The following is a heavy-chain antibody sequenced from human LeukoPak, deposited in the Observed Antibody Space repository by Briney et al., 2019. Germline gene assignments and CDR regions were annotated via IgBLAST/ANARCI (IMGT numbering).Heavy chain of an antibody. CDR2: INPSGGST. D-gene: IGHD2-2*01. CDR1: GYTFTSYY. Sequence: ASVKVSCKASGYTFTSYYMHWVRQAPGQGLEWMGIINPSGGSTSYAQKFQGRVTMTRDTSTSTVYMELSSLRSEDTAVYYCATGAGYCSSTSCLFDYWGQGTLVTVSS. J-gene: IGHJ4*02. V-gene: IGHV1-46*01. CDR3: ATGAGYCSSTSCLFDY.